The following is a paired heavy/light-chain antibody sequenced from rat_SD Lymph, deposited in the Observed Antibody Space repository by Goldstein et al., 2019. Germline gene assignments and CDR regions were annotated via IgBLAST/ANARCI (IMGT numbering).Heavy chain of an antibody. CDR3: ARSAYYYSGDRFAY. V-gene: IGHV1-56*01. CDR2: IIPIIDTT. Sequence: EVKLQQSGDELVRPGASVKISCKASGYTFTSYSMHWVKQRPGQGLEWIGAIIPIIDTTEYNQKFKGKATLTADKSSNTANMELSRLTSEDSAVYYCARSAYYYSGDRFAYWGQGTLVTVSS. D-gene: IGHD1-1*01. J-gene: IGHJ3*01. CDR1: GYTFTSYS.
Light chain of an antibody. J-gene: IGKJ1*01. CDR1: QSLVYSDGKTY. V-gene: IGKV1S14*01. CDR3: AQTTHFPPT. CDR2: QVS. Sequence: DVVMTQTPPSLSVAIGQSVSISCKSSQSLVYSDGKTYLHWLLQSSGRSPKRLIYQVSNLDSGVPDRFSGTGSQKDFTLKISRVEAKDLGVYYCAQTTHFPPTFGGGTKLELK.